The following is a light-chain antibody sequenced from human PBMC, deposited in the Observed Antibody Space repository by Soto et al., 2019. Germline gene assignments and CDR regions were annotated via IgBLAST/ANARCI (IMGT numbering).Light chain of an antibody. CDR3: QQYNSYSWT. CDR2: DAS. Sequence: DIQITQSPSTLSASVGDRVTITCRASQSISSWLAWYQQKPGKAPKLLIYDASSLESGVPSRFSGSGSGTEFTLTISNLQPDDFATYYCQQYNSYSWTFGQGTKVDIK. J-gene: IGKJ1*01. V-gene: IGKV1-5*01. CDR1: QSISSW.